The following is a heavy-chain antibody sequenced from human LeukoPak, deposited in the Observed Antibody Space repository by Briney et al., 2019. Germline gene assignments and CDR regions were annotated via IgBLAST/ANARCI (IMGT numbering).Heavy chain of an antibody. V-gene: IGHV4-34*01. CDR1: GGSFSGYY. CDR3: ARGPQDGMVRGVIRGYYFDY. D-gene: IGHD3-10*01. CDR2: INHSGST. Sequence: SETLSLTCAVYGGSFSGYYRSWIRQPPGKGLEWIGEINHSGSTNYNPSLKSRVTISVDTSKNQFSLKLSSVTAADTAVYYCARGPQDGMVRGVIRGYYFDYWGQGTLVTVSS. J-gene: IGHJ4*02.